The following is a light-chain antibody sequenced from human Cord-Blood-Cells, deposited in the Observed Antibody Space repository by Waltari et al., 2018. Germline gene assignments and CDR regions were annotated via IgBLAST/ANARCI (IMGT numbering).Light chain of an antibody. CDR1: SSDVCGYNY. V-gene: IGLV2-14*03. CDR3: SSYTSSSNYV. J-gene: IGLJ1*01. CDR2: DVS. Sequence: QSALTQPAYVSGSPGQSITISCTGTSSDVCGYNYVSWYQQHPGKAPKLMIYDVSNRPSGVSNRFSGSKSGNTASLTISGLQDEDEADYYCSSYTSSSNYVFGTGTKVTVL.